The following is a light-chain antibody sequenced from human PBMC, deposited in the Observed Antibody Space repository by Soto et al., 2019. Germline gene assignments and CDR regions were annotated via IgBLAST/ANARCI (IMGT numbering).Light chain of an antibody. CDR2: GAS. CDR1: QNITNY. Sequence: EIVLTQSPATLSLSPGERATLSCRASQNITNYLAWYQQKRGQAPRLLIYGASTRATGIPDRFSGSGSGTGFTLTISRLQPEDFALYYCQQYGSSPTTFGQGTKVDIK. CDR3: QQYGSSPTT. V-gene: IGKV3-20*01. J-gene: IGKJ1*01.